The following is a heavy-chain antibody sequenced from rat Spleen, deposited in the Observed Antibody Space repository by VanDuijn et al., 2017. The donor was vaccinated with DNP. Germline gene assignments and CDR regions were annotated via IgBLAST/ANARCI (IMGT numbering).Heavy chain of an antibody. Sequence: EVQLQESGPGLVKPSQSLSLTCSVTGYSITSTYWGWIRKFPGNKMEWIGHICYSGSTTYNRSLKSRISITRDTSKNQFFLQLNSVITEDTATYYCVRWVRALDYWGQGVMVTVSS. V-gene: IGHV3-1*01. CDR3: VRWVRALDY. CDR2: ICYSGST. J-gene: IGHJ2*01. CDR1: GYSITSTY. D-gene: IGHD4-1*01.